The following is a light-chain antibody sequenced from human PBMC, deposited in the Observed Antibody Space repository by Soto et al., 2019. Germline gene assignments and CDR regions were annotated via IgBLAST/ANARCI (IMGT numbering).Light chain of an antibody. CDR3: QQRSNWPPLT. V-gene: IGKV3-11*01. CDR1: QSVSSY. Sequence: EIVWTQSPATLSLSPGEIATLSCRASQSVSSYLAWYQQKPGQAPRLLIYDASNRATGIPARFSGSGSGTDFTLTISSLEPEDFAVYCCQQRSNWPPLTFGGGTKVEIK. J-gene: IGKJ4*01. CDR2: DAS.